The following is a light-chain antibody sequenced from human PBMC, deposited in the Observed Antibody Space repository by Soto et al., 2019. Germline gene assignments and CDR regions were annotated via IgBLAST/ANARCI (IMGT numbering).Light chain of an antibody. CDR1: KAMGKV. CDR2: STS. J-gene: IGKJ1*01. CDR3: LQHNTYPRT. V-gene: IGKV1-17*01. Sequence: DIQLTQSPSSWSPSEGAGATFTCRPSKAMGKVLGWYQQKPGKAPKRLIYSTSSLQSGVPSRFSGSGSGTEFSLTISSLQPEDSAIYYCLQHNTYPRTFGQGTKVEIK.